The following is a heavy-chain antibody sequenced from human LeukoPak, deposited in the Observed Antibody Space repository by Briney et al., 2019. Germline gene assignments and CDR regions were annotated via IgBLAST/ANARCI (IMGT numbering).Heavy chain of an antibody. CDR3: ARGRELSY. J-gene: IGHJ4*02. CDR2: INHSGST. Sequence: PSETLSLTCAVYGGSFSGYYWSWIRQPPGKGLEWIGEINHSGSTNYNPSLKSRVTISVDTSKNQFSLKLSSVTAADTAVYYCARGRELSYWGQGTLATVSS. V-gene: IGHV4-34*01. D-gene: IGHD1-26*01. CDR1: GGSFSGYY.